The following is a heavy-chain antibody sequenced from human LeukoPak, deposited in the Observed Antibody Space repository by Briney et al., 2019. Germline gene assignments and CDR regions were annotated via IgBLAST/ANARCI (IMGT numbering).Heavy chain of an antibody. Sequence: PGGSLRLSCAASGSTFSAYAMHWVRQAPGKGLEYVSGISSDGGSTYYANSVKGRVTISRDNSRNTLYLQMGSLRAEDMAVYYCASSPPTGTTWYFDLWGRGTLVTVSS. D-gene: IGHD1-7*01. CDR3: ASSPPTGTTWYFDL. J-gene: IGHJ2*01. V-gene: IGHV3-64*01. CDR2: ISSDGGST. CDR1: GSTFSAYA.